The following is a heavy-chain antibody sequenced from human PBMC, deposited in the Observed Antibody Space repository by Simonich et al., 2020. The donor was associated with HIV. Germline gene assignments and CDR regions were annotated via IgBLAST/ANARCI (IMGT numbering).Heavy chain of an antibody. CDR1: GFTFSSYA. CDR2: IKYDGSNK. Sequence: QVQLVESGGGVVQPGRSLRLSCAASGFTFSSYAMHWVRQAPGKGLEWVAVIKYDGSNKYYADSVKGRFTNSRDNSKNTLDLQMNSLRAEDTAVYYCASGGSISSVWADDYWGQGTLVTVSS. CDR3: ASGGSISSVWADDY. V-gene: IGHV3-30*07. D-gene: IGHD3-16*01. J-gene: IGHJ4*02.